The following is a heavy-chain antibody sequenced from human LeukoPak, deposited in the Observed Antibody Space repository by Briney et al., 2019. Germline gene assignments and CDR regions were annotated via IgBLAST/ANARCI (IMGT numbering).Heavy chain of an antibody. J-gene: IGHJ4*02. Sequence: GGSLRLSCTASGFTFSSYAMSWVRQAPGKGLEWVSIISGSGYSTYYADSVKGRFTTSRDNSKSTLYLQMNSLRAEDTAVYYCAKVLGMYGSSGYAWYFDYWGQGTLVTVSS. V-gene: IGHV3-23*01. D-gene: IGHD6-25*01. CDR1: GFTFSSYA. CDR3: AKVLGMYGSSGYAWYFDY. CDR2: ISGSGYST.